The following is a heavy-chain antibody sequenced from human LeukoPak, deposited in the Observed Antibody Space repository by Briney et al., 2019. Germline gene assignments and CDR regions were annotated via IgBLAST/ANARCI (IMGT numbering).Heavy chain of an antibody. CDR1: GFTFSSYS. CDR2: ISSSSSYI. Sequence: GGSLRLSCAASGFTFSSYSMNWVRQAPGEGLEWVSSISSSSSYIYYADSVNGRFTISRDNAKNSLYLQMNSLRAEDTAVYYCAREGQVAGRRFDYWGQGTLVTVSS. V-gene: IGHV3-21*01. CDR3: AREGQVAGRRFDY. J-gene: IGHJ4*02. D-gene: IGHD6-19*01.